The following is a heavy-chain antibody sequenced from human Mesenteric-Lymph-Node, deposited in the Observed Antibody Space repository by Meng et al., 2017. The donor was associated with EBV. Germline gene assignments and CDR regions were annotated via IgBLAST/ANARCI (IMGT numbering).Heavy chain of an antibody. CDR2: IDHSGSN. D-gene: IGHD2-2*02. CDR3: ARVDYTKSLPFDY. V-gene: IGHV4-34*01. J-gene: IGHJ4*02. Sequence: VQLEQWGAGVLKPSATLSLTCAVYGGSFNDYSWTWIRQPPGKGLEWIGEIDHSGSNNYNPSLKSRVTMAVDTSKNQFSLKLASVTAADTAVYYCARVDYTKSLPFDYWGRGTLVTVSS. CDR1: GGSFNDYS.